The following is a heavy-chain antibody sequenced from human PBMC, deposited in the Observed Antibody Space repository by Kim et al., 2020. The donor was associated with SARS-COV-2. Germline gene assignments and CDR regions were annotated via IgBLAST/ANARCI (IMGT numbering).Heavy chain of an antibody. D-gene: IGHD2-2*01. J-gene: IGHJ6*02. CDR3: ARSVVPVAMDYYYGMDV. CDR1: GYTFTSSG. V-gene: IGHV1-18*01. Sequence: ASVKVSCKASGYTFTSSGINWVRQAPGQGLEWMGWISAYNGNTNYAQKLQGRVTMTTDTTTSTAYMELRSLRSDDTAVYYCARSVVPVAMDYYYGMDVWGQGTTVTVSS. CDR2: ISAYNGNT.